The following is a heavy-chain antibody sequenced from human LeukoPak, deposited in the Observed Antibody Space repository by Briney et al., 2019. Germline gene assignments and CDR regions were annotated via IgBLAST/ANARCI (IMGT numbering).Heavy chain of an antibody. Sequence: PGGSLRLSCAASGFTFSSYWMHWVRQAPGKGLVWVSRINSDGSSTSYADSVKGRFTISRDNAKNTLYLQMNSLRAEDTAVYYCAREHDYSNHFDYWGQRTLVTVSS. J-gene: IGHJ4*02. V-gene: IGHV3-74*01. CDR1: GFTFSSYW. CDR3: AREHDYSNHFDY. CDR2: INSDGSST. D-gene: IGHD4-11*01.